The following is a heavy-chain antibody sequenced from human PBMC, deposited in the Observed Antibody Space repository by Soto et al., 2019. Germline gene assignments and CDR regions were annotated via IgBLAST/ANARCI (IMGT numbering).Heavy chain of an antibody. D-gene: IGHD3-3*01. CDR3: ARDSPELYDLWSGYYPTAYFIMDV. J-gene: IGHJ6*02. CDR2: IYYSGNT. V-gene: IGHV4-39*02. Sequence: SETLSLTCTVSSGSISSSSSYWGWIRQPPGKGLEWIGSIYYSGNTYYNPSLKSRFTISIDSSKTQFSLKLNSVTTADTAVYYCARDSPELYDLWSGYYPTAYFIMDVWGQGTTVTVSS. CDR1: SGSISSSSSY.